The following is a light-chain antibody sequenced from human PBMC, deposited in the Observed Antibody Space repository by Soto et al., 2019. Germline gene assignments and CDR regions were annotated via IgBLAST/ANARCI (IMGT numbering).Light chain of an antibody. Sequence: QCVLTQPAPVSGSPGQSITISCTGTSSGVGGYNFVSWYQQHPGKAPKLLIYDVSDRPSGVSNRFSGSKSGNTASLTISGLQAEDEADYYCNSYTSSSTSYVFGSGTKVTVL. CDR1: SSGVGGYNF. CDR2: DVS. CDR3: NSYTSSSTSYV. V-gene: IGLV2-14*03. J-gene: IGLJ1*01.